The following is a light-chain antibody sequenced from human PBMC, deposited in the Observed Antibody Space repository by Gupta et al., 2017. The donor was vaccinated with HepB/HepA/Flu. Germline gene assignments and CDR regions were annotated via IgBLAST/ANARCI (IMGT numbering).Light chain of an antibody. CDR1: QAISNY. CDR3: QKYNSAPT. V-gene: IGKV1-27*01. CDR2: AAS. Sequence: DIQMTQSPSSLSASVGDRVTITCRASQAISNYLAWYHQKPGKVPKLLIYAASTLQSGVPSRFSGRRSGTDFTLTISRLQPADVATYYGQKYNSAPTFGHGTKVEIK. J-gene: IGKJ1*01.